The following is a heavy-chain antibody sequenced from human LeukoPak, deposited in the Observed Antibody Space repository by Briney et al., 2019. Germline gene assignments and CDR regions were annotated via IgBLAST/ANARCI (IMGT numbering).Heavy chain of an antibody. D-gene: IGHD3/OR15-3a*01. CDR2: ISGSGGST. CDR3: AKRSNFWTGYLDY. CDR1: KFTFSNYA. V-gene: IGHV3-23*01. Sequence: GSLRLSCTAFKFTFSNYAMSWVRQAPGKGLEWVSVISGSGGSTYYADSVKGRFTISRDNSKDTLFLQMNSLRTEDTAVYYCAKRSNFWTGYLDYWGQGALVTVSS. J-gene: IGHJ4*02.